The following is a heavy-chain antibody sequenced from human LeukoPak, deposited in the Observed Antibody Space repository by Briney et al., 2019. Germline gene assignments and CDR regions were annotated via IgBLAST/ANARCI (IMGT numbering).Heavy chain of an antibody. J-gene: IGHJ4*02. CDR2: IHSGGST. V-gene: IGHV3-53*05. D-gene: IGHD6-19*01. CDR1: GFTVSSNY. Sequence: GGSLRLSCAASGFTVSSNYMGWVRQARGKGLEWVAFIHSGGSTNYADSVKGRFSISRDNSKNTLYLQLNSLRAEDTAVYYCARVPSDSRGWYAFDYWGQGILVTVSS. CDR3: ARVPSDSRGWYAFDY.